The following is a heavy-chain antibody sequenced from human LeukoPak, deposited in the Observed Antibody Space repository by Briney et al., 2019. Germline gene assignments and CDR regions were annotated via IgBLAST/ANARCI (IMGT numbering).Heavy chain of an antibody. CDR3: AKDARITIFGVVFPPPDV. CDR1: GFTFSSYG. V-gene: IGHV3-30*02. D-gene: IGHD3-3*01. J-gene: IGHJ6*04. CDR2: IRHDGSNK. Sequence: QPGGSLRLSCAASGFTFSSYGMHWVRQALGKGLEWVAFIRHDGSNKYYVDSVKGRFTISRDNSKNTLYLQMNSLRVEDTAVYYCAKDARITIFGVVFPPPDVWGKGTTVTVSP.